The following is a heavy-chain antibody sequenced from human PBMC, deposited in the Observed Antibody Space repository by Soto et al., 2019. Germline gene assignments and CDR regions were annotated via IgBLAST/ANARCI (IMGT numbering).Heavy chain of an antibody. J-gene: IGHJ6*02. CDR1: GFTFSSYG. V-gene: IGHV3-33*01. Sequence: GGSLRLSCAASGFTFSSYGMHWVRQAPGKGLEWVAVIWYDGSNKYYADSVKGRFTISRDNSKNTLYLQMNSLRAEDTAVYYCARGSLSYCSSKRCYPYSGMDVWGQGTTVTVYS. D-gene: IGHD2-2*01. CDR2: IWYDGSNK. CDR3: ARGSLSYCSSKRCYPYSGMDV.